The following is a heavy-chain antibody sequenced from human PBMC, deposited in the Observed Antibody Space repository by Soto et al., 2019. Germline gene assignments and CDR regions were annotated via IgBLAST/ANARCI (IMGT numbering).Heavy chain of an antibody. CDR2: MSPYNGHT. CDR3: ARDPGGARGFDF. V-gene: IGHV1-18*01. J-gene: IGHJ5*01. CDR1: GYPFTVFG. Sequence: QVQLMQSGPEVKKPGASVKVSCKASGYPFTVFGISWVRQAPGQGLEWMGWMSPYNGHTNYAQKLQGRVAMTPDTSTITAYMELRSLRSDDTAVYYCARDPGGARGFDFWGQGTLVTVSS. D-gene: IGHD3-10*01.